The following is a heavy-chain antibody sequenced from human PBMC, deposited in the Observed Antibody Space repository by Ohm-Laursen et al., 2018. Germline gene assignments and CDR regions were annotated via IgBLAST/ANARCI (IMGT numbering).Heavy chain of an antibody. CDR2: IYYSGST. CDR1: GGSTSSSSYY. CDR3: ARHAAYCGGDCYSRWFDP. V-gene: IGHV4-39*01. J-gene: IGHJ5*02. D-gene: IGHD2-21*02. Sequence: SDTLSLTWTVSGGSTSSSSYYWGWIRQPPGKGLEWIGSIYYSGSTYYNPSLKSRVTISVDTSKNQFSLKLSSVTAADTAVYYCARHAAYCGGDCYSRWFDPWGQGTLVTVSS.